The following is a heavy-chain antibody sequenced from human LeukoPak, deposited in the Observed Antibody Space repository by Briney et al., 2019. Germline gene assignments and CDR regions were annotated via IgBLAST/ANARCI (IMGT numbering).Heavy chain of an antibody. D-gene: IGHD2-8*01. Sequence: GESLKISCKGAGYSFTSYWIGWVRQMPGKGLEWRGIIYPGGSDTRYSPSFQGQVTLSADKSLSTAYLQWSSLKASDTSMCYCARHDFGMVYVIVCWGQRTLVTDCS. CDR3: ARHDFGMVYVIVC. CDR1: GYSFTSYW. J-gene: IGHJ4*02. CDR2: IYPGGSDT. V-gene: IGHV5-51*01.